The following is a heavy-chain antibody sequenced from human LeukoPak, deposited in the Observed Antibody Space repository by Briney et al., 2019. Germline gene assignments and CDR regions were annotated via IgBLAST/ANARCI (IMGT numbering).Heavy chain of an antibody. D-gene: IGHD3-10*01. Sequence: GGSLRLSCAASGFTFDDYAMHWVRQAPGKGLEWVSGISWNSGSIGYADSVKGRFTISRDIAKNSLYLQMNSLRAEDTALYYCAKVRGVPLQGAFDIWGQGTMVTVSS. V-gene: IGHV3-9*01. CDR3: AKVRGVPLQGAFDI. CDR2: ISWNSGSI. J-gene: IGHJ3*02. CDR1: GFTFDDYA.